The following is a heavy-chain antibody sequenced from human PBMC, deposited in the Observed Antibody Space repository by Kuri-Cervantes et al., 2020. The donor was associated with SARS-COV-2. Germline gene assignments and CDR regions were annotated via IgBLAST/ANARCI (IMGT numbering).Heavy chain of an antibody. CDR3: AKTSGYNYYFAY. CDR1: GFSFSTNV. V-gene: IGHV3-23*01. CDR2: MSDSGAST. Sequence: GGSLRLSCAASGFSFSTNVMAWVRQAPGKGLEWVSTMSDSGASTHYADSVKGRFTISRDNSKNMLYLQMYSLRAEDTAVYYCAKTSGYNYYFAYWGQGSLVTVSS. J-gene: IGHJ4*02. D-gene: IGHD5-24*01.